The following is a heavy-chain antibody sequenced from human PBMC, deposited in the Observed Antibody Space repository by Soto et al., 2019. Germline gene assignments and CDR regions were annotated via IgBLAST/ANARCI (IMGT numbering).Heavy chain of an antibody. CDR3: ARVLARSWYSSSYYFDY. Sequence: SPTLSLPCDLSGDSVSGNSAAWNWIRQSQSRGLEWLGRTYYRSKWYNDYAVSVRGRITINPDTSKNQFSLQLNSVTPEETHVYYCARVLARSWYSSSYYFDYWGQGTLVTVSS. V-gene: IGHV6-1*01. J-gene: IGHJ4*02. CDR1: GDSVSGNSAA. CDR2: TYYRSKWYN. D-gene: IGHD6-6*01.